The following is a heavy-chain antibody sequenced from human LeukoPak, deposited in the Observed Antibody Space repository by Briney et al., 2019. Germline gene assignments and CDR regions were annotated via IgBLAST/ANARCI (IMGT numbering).Heavy chain of an antibody. J-gene: IGHJ4*02. V-gene: IGHV6-1*01. CDR1: GDSVSSNSDD. CDR2: TYYRSKWYN. D-gene: IGHD2-8*01. CDR3: ARNNNGYIDS. Sequence: SQTLSLTCAISGDSVSSNSDDWNWIRQSPARGLEWLGRTYYRSKWYNGYALSVKSRITINPDTYKNHFALQLNSVTPEDTAVYYCARNNNGYIDSWGQGTLVTVSS.